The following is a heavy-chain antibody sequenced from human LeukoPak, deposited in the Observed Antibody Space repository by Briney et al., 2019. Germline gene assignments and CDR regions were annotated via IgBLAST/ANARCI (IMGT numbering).Heavy chain of an antibody. J-gene: IGHJ5*02. Sequence: GASVKVSCKASGYTFTSYAMNWVRQAPGQGLEWMGLINTNTGNPTYAQGFTGRFVFSLDTSVSTAYLQISSLKAEDTAVYYCARDDDGGNSALWFDPWGQGTLVTVSS. CDR2: INTNTGNP. CDR1: GYTFTSYA. D-gene: IGHD4-23*01. CDR3: ARDDDGGNSALWFDP. V-gene: IGHV7-4-1*02.